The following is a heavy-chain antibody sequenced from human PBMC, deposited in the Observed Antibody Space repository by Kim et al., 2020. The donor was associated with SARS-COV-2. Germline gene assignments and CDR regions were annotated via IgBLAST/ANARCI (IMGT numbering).Heavy chain of an antibody. CDR3: ATYYDILTGYHDY. Sequence: YYNPSLKSRVTISVDTSKNQFSRKLSSVTAADTAVYYCATYYDILTGYHDYWGQGTLVTVSS. D-gene: IGHD3-9*01. V-gene: IGHV4-39*01. J-gene: IGHJ4*02.